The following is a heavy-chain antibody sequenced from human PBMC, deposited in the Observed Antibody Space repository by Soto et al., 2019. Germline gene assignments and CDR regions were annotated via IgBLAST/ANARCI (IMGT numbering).Heavy chain of an antibody. CDR1: GYTFSNFR. Sequence: YSLKISCQCSGYTFSNFRIGWVRQLPGKGLEWMGIIYPGDHETRYSPSFHGKVTISADKSINTAYLQWNSLEASDTAFYFCARSPRSSPYFDYWGQGALVTVSS. J-gene: IGHJ4*02. V-gene: IGHV5-51*01. D-gene: IGHD6-13*01. CDR2: IYPGDHET. CDR3: ARSPRSSPYFDY.